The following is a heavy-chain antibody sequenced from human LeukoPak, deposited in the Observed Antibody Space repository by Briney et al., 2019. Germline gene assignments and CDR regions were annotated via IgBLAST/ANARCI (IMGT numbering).Heavy chain of an antibody. V-gene: IGHV3-33*01. CDR2: IWYDGSNK. J-gene: IGHJ3*02. CDR3: STEGSSYGYHAVDN. CDR1: GFTFSSYG. Sequence: GGSLRLSCAASGFTFSSYGMHWVRQAPGKGLEWVAVIWYDGSNKYYADSVKGRFTISRDNSKNTLYLQMDSLTTEDTAVYYCSTEGSSYGYHAVDNWGQGTMVTVSS. D-gene: IGHD5-18*01.